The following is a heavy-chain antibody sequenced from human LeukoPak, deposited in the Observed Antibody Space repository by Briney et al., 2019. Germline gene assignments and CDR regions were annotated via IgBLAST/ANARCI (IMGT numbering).Heavy chain of an antibody. D-gene: IGHD2-15*01. CDR3: ARGPCSGGSCYSRGIRRNFDY. J-gene: IGHJ4*02. V-gene: IGHV4-34*01. Sequence: SETLSLTCAVYGGSFSGYYWSWIRQPPGKGLEWIGEINHSGSTNYNPFLKSRVTISVDTSKNQFSLKLSSVTAADTAVYYCARGPCSGGSCYSRGIRRNFDYWGQGTLVTVSS. CDR1: GGSFSGYY. CDR2: INHSGST.